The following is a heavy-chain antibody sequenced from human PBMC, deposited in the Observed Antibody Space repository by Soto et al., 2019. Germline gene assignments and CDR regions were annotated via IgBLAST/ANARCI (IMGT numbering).Heavy chain of an antibody. J-gene: IGHJ3*02. D-gene: IGHD3-22*01. CDR2: IYSGGST. V-gene: IGHV3-66*01. CDR3: TNYYDSSGYYYSAFDI. Sequence: GGSLRLSCAASGFTVSSNYMSWVRQAPGKGLEWVSVIYSGGSTYYADSVKGRFTISRDNPKNTLYLQMNSLRAEDTAVYYCTNYYDSSGYYYSAFDIWGQGTMVTVSS. CDR1: GFTVSSNY.